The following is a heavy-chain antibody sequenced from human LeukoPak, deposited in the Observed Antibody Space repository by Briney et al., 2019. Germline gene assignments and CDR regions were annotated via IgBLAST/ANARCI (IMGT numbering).Heavy chain of an antibody. CDR1: GYSFPRSW. Sequence: GESLKISCKGSGYSFPRSWIGWVRQMPGKGLEWMGIIYPGDSDTRYSPSFQGQVTISAHKSTSTAYLQWSSLKASDTAMYYCAVGATPVVDYWGQGTLVTVSS. J-gene: IGHJ4*02. V-gene: IGHV5-51*01. CDR2: IYPGDSDT. D-gene: IGHD1-26*01. CDR3: AVGATPVVDY.